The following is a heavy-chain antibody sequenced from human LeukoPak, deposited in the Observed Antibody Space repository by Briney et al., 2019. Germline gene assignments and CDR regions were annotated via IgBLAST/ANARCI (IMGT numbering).Heavy chain of an antibody. Sequence: GSLGLSCAASGSTFSGYARGGIRKPPGKGREWIGEINHSGRTNYNPSLKSRVTISVDTSKNQFSLKLSSVTAADTAVYYCARGPSGGMDVWGQGTTVTVSS. CDR1: GSTFSGYA. CDR2: INHSGRT. CDR3: ARGPSGGMDV. V-gene: IGHV4-34*01. J-gene: IGHJ6*02.